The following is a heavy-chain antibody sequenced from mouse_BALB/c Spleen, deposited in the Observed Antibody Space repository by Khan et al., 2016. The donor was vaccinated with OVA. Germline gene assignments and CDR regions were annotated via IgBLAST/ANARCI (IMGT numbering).Heavy chain of an antibody. CDR1: GYSITSDYA. Sequence: EVQLVESGPGLVKPSQSLYLTCTVTGYSITSDYACYWIRQLPGNKLEGVGYISYSGNTNYNPGLKSRISITRDTSKNQLFLQLNYVNTEDTATYDIANYGARYNDAMDYWGQGTLVTVSA. CDR2: ISYSGNT. CDR3: ANYGARYNDAMDY. D-gene: IGHD1-1*02. J-gene: IGHJ4*01. V-gene: IGHV3-2*02.